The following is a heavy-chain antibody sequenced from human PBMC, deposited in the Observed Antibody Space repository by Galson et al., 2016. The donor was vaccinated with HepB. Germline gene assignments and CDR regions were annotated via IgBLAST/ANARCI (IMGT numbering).Heavy chain of an antibody. CDR1: GFTFRDSW. Sequence: SLRLSCAASGFTFRDSWMSWVRQAPGKGLEWVVNINYDGSGKYYVDSVNGRFTISRANAENARDLQMNSLRAEDTAVYYCVRDGRNGGNLVDGGQGTRVTVSA. CDR2: INYDGSGK. J-gene: IGHJ4*02. V-gene: IGHV3-7*01. CDR3: VRDGRNGGNLVD. D-gene: IGHD2-15*01.